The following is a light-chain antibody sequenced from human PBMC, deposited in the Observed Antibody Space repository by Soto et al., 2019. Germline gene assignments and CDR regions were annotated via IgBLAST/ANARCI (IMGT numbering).Light chain of an antibody. CDR1: SSDVGAYNY. CDR3: SSFTSRHSYV. V-gene: IGLV2-14*01. CDR2: DVR. Sequence: QSALTQPASVSGSPGQSITISCTGTSSDVGAYNYVSWYQQHPGKAPKLMIYDVRHRPSGVSNRFSCSKSGNTASLIISGLQAEDEAYYYCSSFTSRHSYVFGSGTKLTVL. J-gene: IGLJ1*01.